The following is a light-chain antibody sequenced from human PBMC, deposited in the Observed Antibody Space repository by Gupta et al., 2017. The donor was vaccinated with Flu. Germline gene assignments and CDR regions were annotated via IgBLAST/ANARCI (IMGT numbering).Light chain of an antibody. CDR2: DVT. J-gene: IGLJ1*01. V-gene: IGLV2-14*03. Sequence: QSALTQPASISGSPGQTITISCIGTANDVGGSKYVSWYQQHADKAPRLIIYDVTKRPSEISDRFSASKSGNTASLTISGLRPEDEADYYCSSSTSSTTLIFGTGSKVTVL. CDR3: SSSTSSTTLI. CDR1: ANDVGGSKY.